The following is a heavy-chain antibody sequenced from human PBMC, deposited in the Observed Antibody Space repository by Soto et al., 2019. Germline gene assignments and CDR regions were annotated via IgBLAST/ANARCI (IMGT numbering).Heavy chain of an antibody. CDR1: GGSISSGDYK. CDR2: IYYSGYT. Sequence: QVQLQESGPGLVKPSQTLSLTCTVSGGSISSGDYKWSWIRQPPGKGLEWIGYIYYSGYTYNIPSLNGRVMMSVDMSKAQSSLKFCSVTAADMAVYHCARADNLVPVDYWGQATLVTVSS. J-gene: IGHJ4*02. D-gene: IGHD1-20*01. V-gene: IGHV4-30-4*01. CDR3: ARADNLVPVDY.